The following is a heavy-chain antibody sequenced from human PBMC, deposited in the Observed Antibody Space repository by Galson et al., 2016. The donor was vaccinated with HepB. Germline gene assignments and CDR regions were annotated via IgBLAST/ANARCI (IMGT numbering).Heavy chain of an antibody. J-gene: IGHJ4*02. CDR1: GFTFSSYG. Sequence: SLRLSCAASGFTFSSYGMHWVRQAPGKGLEWVAFISYDRSHEHYEDSVKGRFTVYRDNSKNTLYLEMNRLRIENPALYYGEKDWGSTLDHWGQGTLVTVSS. CDR2: ISYDRSHE. D-gene: IGHD3-16*01. CDR3: EKDWGSTLDH. V-gene: IGHV3-30*18.